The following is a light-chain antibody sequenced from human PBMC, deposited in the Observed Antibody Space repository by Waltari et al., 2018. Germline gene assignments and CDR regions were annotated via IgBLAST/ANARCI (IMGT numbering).Light chain of an antibody. CDR2: LAS. V-gene: IGKV2-28*01. CDR3: MQALXXPXXT. Sequence: DIVMTQSPLSLSVTPGEPAYISCRPSQSLLHRNGYDYLDWYLQKPGQSPHLLIYLASKRASGVSDRFSGSGSGTNFTLKITRVEAEDVGVYYCMQALXXPXXTFXQGXKXXXK. CDR1: QSLLHRNGYDY. J-gene: IGKJ2*01.